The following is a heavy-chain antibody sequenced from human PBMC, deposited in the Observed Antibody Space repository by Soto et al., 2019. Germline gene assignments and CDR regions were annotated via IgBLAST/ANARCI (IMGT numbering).Heavy chain of an antibody. J-gene: IGHJ3*02. D-gene: IGHD3-16*02. CDR1: GFTFDDYA. V-gene: IGHV3-9*01. CDR3: AKDYRLRVWGSYPPDAFDI. Sequence: GGSLRLSCAASGFTFDDYAMHWVRQAPGKGLEWVSGISWNSGSIGYADSVKGRFTISRDNAKNSLYLQMNSLRAEDTALYYCAKDYRLRVWGSYPPDAFDIWGQGTMVTVSS. CDR2: ISWNSGSI.